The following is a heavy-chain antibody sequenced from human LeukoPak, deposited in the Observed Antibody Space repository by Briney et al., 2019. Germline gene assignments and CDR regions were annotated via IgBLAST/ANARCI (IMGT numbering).Heavy chain of an antibody. D-gene: IGHD2-15*01. V-gene: IGHV3-73*01. CDR1: GFTFSGSA. Sequence: AGGSLRLSCAASGFTFSGSAMHWVRQASGKGLEWVGRIRSKANSYATAYAASVKGRFTISRDDSKNTAYLQMNSLKTEDTAVYYCTRQSPLGYCSGGSCYLPPTTKDEFDYWGQGTLVTVSS. CDR2: IRSKANSYAT. CDR3: TRQSPLGYCSGGSCYLPPTTKDEFDY. J-gene: IGHJ4*02.